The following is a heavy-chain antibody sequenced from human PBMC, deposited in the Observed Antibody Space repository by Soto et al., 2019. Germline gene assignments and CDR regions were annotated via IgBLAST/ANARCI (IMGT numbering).Heavy chain of an antibody. V-gene: IGHV4-59*01. CDR2: IYYSGST. Sequence: SETLSLTCTVSGGSISSYYWSWIRQPPGKGLEWIGYIYYSGSTNYNPSLKSRVTISVDTPKNQFSLKLSSVTAADTAVYYCARGLDYGDSFFDYWGRGTLVTVSS. CDR1: GGSISSYY. J-gene: IGHJ4*02. CDR3: ARGLDYGDSFFDY. D-gene: IGHD4-17*01.